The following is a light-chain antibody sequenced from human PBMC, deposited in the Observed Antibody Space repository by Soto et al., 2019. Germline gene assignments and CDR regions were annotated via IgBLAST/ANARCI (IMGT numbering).Light chain of an antibody. CDR2: GAS. CDR3: QQYTNWPSWT. Sequence: EKVMTQSPATLSMSPGERATLSCRASQSVGSFLAWYQQKPAQAPRLLIYGASTRATGIPARFSGSGSGTEFTLTISSLQSEDFAVYYCQQYTNWPSWTFGQGTKVE. V-gene: IGKV3-15*01. CDR1: QSVGSF. J-gene: IGKJ1*01.